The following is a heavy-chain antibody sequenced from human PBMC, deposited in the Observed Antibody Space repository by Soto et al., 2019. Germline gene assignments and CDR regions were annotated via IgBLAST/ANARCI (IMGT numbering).Heavy chain of an antibody. J-gene: IGHJ1*01. CDR1: GFTFSSYS. CDR3: ARSLRPIAVAGKVYFQH. V-gene: IGHV3-48*01. CDR2: ISSSSSTI. D-gene: IGHD6-19*01. Sequence: EVQLVESGGGLVQPGGSLRLSCAVSGFTFSSYSMNWVRQAPGKGLEWVSYISSSSSTIYYADAVKGRFTISRDNAKNSLYLQMNSLRAEDTAVYYCARSLRPIAVAGKVYFQHWGQGTLVTVSS.